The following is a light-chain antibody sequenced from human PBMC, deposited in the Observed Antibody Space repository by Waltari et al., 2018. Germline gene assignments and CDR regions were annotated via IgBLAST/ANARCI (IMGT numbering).Light chain of an antibody. CDR3: QSGYSTDSYPV. Sequence: ELTPPPSVCVFQGQTARNTCAADALSDEYPYWYQQKPGQAPVMIIYKDNERPSGIPDRFSGSSSGTTVTLTISAVQAEDEADYFCQSGYSTDSYPVFGGGTKLTVL. CDR1: ALSDEY. V-gene: IGLV3-25*03. CDR2: KDN. J-gene: IGLJ2*01.